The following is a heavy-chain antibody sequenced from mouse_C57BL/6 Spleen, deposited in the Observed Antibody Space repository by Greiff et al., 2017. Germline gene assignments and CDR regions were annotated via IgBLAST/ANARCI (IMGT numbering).Heavy chain of an antibody. V-gene: IGHV1-9*01. CDR1: GYTFTGYW. CDR2: ILPGSGST. J-gene: IGHJ2*01. CDR3: ARKTGILDY. Sequence: QVQLQQSGAELMKPGASVKLSCKATGYTFTGYWIEWVKQRPGHGLEWIGEILPGSGSTNYNEKFKGKATFTADTSSNTAYMQRNNLATEGSAISYWARKTGILDYWGQGTPLTVSS.